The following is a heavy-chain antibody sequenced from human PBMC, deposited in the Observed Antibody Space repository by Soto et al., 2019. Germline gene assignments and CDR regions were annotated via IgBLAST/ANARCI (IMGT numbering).Heavy chain of an antibody. CDR2: IGTAGDT. CDR3: ARAKGYCGGDCYSRSFVY. J-gene: IGHJ4*02. Sequence: EVQLVESGGGLVQPGRSLRLSCAASGFTFSSYDMHWVRQGTGKGLEWVSAIGTAGDTYYSGSVKGRFTISRENAKNSLYLQMNSLRAGDTAMYYCARAKGYCGGDCYSRSFVYWGQGTLVTVSS. CDR1: GFTFSSYD. D-gene: IGHD2-21*02. V-gene: IGHV3-13*01.